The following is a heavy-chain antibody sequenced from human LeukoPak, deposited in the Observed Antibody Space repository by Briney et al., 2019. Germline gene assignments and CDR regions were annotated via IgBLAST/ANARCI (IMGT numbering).Heavy chain of an antibody. D-gene: IGHD2-15*01. CDR2: MNPKSGNT. CDR1: GCTFTNYD. Sequence: ASGKVSCKASGCTFTNYDINWVRQATGQGPEWMGWMNPKSGNTGYAQKFQGRVTMTRNTSISAAYMELSSLRSDDTAVYYCARDQDIVVVVAALRQREMGGFDPWGQGTLVTVSS. V-gene: IGHV1-8*01. J-gene: IGHJ5*02. CDR3: ARDQDIVVVVAALRQREMGGFDP.